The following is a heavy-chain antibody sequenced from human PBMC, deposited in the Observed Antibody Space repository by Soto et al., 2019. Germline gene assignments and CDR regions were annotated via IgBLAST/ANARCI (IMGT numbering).Heavy chain of an antibody. CDR3: ARGVYYSGDDYGAFDI. V-gene: IGHV4-39*01. CDR1: GGSISSSSYY. D-gene: IGHD5-12*01. Sequence: SETLSLTCTVSGGSISSSSYYWGWIRQPPGKGLEWIGSIYYSGSTYYNPSLKSRVTISVDTSKNQFSLKLSSVTAADTAVYYCARGVYYSGDDYGAFDIWGQGTMVTVSS. J-gene: IGHJ3*02. CDR2: IYYSGST.